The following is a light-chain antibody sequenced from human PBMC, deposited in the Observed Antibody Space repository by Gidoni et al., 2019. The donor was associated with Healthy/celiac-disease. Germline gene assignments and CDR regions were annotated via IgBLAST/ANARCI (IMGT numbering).Light chain of an antibody. CDR3: QQSYSTPPMYT. CDR1: QSINSY. CDR2: AAS. J-gene: IGKJ2*01. V-gene: IGKV1-39*01. Sequence: DIQLTQSPSSLSASVGDRVTITCRASQSINSYLNWYQQKPGKAPKLLIYAASRLQSGVPSRFSGSGSGTDFTLTISSLQAEDFATYYCQQSYSTPPMYTFGQXTKLEIK.